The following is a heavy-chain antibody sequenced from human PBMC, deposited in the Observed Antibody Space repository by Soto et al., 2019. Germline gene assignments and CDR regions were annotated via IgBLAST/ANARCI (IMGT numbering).Heavy chain of an antibody. D-gene: IGHD5-18*01. Sequence: ASVKVSCKASGYTFTSYYMHWVRQAPGQGLEWMGIINPSGGSTSYAQKFQGRVTMTRDTSTSTVYMELSSLRSEDTAVYYCARDHVPYRYGMSYYYYGMDVWGQGTTVTVSS. CDR3: ARDHVPYRYGMSYYYYGMDV. CDR2: INPSGGST. J-gene: IGHJ6*02. V-gene: IGHV1-46*01. CDR1: GYTFTSYY.